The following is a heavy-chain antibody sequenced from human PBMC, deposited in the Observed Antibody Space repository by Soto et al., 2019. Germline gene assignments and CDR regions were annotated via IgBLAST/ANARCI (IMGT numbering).Heavy chain of an antibody. CDR2: IEGSGTIT. CDR1: GFMFSTTD. D-gene: IGHD3-22*01. V-gene: IGHV3-23*01. J-gene: IGHJ4*02. CDR3: AKAPKYYYDSSAYYFDY. Sequence: GRSLRVSCAASGFMFSTTDMSWVRQAPGKGLEWVTTIEGSGTITYYADSVRGRFTISRDNSKNTVYLQMDSLTADDTAVYYCAKAPKYYYDSSAYYFDYWGQGTLVTVSS.